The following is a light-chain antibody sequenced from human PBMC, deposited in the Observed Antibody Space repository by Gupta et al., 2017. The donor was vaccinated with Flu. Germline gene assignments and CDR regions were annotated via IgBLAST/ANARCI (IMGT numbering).Light chain of an antibody. J-gene: IGLJ1*01. CDR3: MSFTSSIAYL. Sequence: QSALTQSAPVSGYPGQTVIISCSGTSWDVGGHEHVSWYQQSPGKAPRLIIYGFSRRPSGVANRFSGSKSGSTASLSISGLQAEDEADYYCMSFTSSIAYLFGTGTKVTVL. CDR1: SWDVGGHEH. CDR2: GFS. V-gene: IGLV2-14*03.